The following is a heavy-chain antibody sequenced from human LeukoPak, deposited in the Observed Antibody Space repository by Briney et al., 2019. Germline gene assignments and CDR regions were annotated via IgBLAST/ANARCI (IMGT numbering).Heavy chain of an antibody. CDR2: IYTSGST. D-gene: IGHD3-10*01. V-gene: IGHV4-61*02. CDR1: GVSIGSSSYY. J-gene: IGHJ6*02. Sequence: SETLSLTCTVSGVSIGSSSYYWSWIQQPAGKGLEWIGRIYTSGSTNYNPSPKSRVTMSVDTSKNQFSLKLSSVTAADTAVYYCARGKSSGSYYMSYYYYGMDVWGQGTTVTVSS. CDR3: ARGKSSGSYYMSYYYYGMDV.